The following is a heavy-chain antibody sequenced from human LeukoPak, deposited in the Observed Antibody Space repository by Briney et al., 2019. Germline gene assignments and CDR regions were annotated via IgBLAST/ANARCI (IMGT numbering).Heavy chain of an antibody. V-gene: IGHV3-21*01. CDR2: ISISSSYI. Sequence: PGGSLRLSCAASGFTFSSYSMNWVRQAQGKGMEWVSSISISSSYIYYADSVMGRFTISRDNAKNSLYLQMNSLRAEDTAVYYCAREVYSSGWYGYYYYYGMDVWGQGTTVTVSS. D-gene: IGHD6-19*01. CDR3: AREVYSSGWYGYYYYYGMDV. CDR1: GFTFSSYS. J-gene: IGHJ6*02.